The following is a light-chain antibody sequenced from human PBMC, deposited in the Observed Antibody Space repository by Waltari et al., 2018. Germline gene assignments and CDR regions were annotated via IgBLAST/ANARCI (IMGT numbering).Light chain of an antibody. CDR2: AAS. V-gene: IGKV1-39*01. CDR3: QRTYSIPYT. J-gene: IGKJ2*01. Sequence: DIQMTQSPSSLSASVEDRVTITSRASQSSSIYLSWYQQKPGKAPKLLIYAASDLQSGVPAKTSGSTSGTDFTLTIDILQPEDTATYYCQRTYSIPYTVGQLTKLEIK. CDR1: QSSSIY.